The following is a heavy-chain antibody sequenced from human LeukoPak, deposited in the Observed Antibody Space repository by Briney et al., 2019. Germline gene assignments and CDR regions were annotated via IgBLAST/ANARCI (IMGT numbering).Heavy chain of an antibody. CDR3: ARDEGYYDSSGYYFDY. Sequence: SESLSLTCTVSGGSISSYCWSWIRQPPGKGLEWIGYIYYSGSTNYNPSLKSRVTMSVDTSKNQFSLKLSSVTAADTAVYYCARDEGYYDSSGYYFDYWGQGTLVTVSS. J-gene: IGHJ4*02. D-gene: IGHD3-22*01. CDR2: IYYSGST. V-gene: IGHV4-59*12. CDR1: GGSISSYC.